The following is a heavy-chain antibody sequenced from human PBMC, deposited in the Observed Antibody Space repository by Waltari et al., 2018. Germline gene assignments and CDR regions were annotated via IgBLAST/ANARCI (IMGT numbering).Heavy chain of an antibody. CDR2: ISSSSTI. J-gene: IGHJ4*02. CDR3: ARDAFDSSSSVFDY. D-gene: IGHD6-6*01. V-gene: IGHV3-48*02. Sequence: EVQLVEPVGGLVQPGGSLRLPCAASGFTFSSYSMNWVRQAPGKGLEWGSYISSSSTIYCADSVKGRFTISRDNAKNSLYLQMNSLRDEDTAVYYCARDAFDSSSSVFDYWGQGTLVTVSS. CDR1: GFTFSSYS.